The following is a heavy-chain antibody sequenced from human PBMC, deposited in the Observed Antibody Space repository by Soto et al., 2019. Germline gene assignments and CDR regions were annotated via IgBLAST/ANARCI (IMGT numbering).Heavy chain of an antibody. J-gene: IGHJ4*02. Sequence: PGGSLRLSCAASGFTFTTYSMNWVRQAPGKGLEWISYISGSRDTIYYADSVKGRFTISRDNAKNSLFLEMNSLRAEDTAVYYCATTKSPGGIAVAVSYFDYWGLGT. CDR1: GFTFTTYS. CDR2: ISGSRDTI. V-gene: IGHV3-48*01. CDR3: ATTKSPGGIAVAVSYFDY. D-gene: IGHD6-19*01.